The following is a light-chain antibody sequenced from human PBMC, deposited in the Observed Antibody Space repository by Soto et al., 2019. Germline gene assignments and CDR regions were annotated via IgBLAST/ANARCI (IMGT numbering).Light chain of an antibody. Sequence: QSVLTQPPSVSAAPGQKVTISCSGSSSNIGQNYVSWYQHLPGTAPKLLIYDNDKRPSGIPDRFSGSKSGASATLDITGLQTGDEAVFYCLTWDSSLSVGVFGTGTQLTVL. CDR1: SSNIGQNY. V-gene: IGLV1-51*01. J-gene: IGLJ7*01. CDR3: LTWDSSLSVGV. CDR2: DND.